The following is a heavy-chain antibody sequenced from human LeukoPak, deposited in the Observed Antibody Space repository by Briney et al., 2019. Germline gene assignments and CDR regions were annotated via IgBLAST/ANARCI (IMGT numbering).Heavy chain of an antibody. CDR3: VGGRGWLPDY. V-gene: IGHV3-7*04. CDR1: GLTFSTYW. Sequence: PWGSLRLSGAASGLTFSTYWLNWVRQAPGKGLEWVVNIKKGGSETYYVDHVRGRFTIYRYKAKNSMYLQMNSPRDEDAGFYECVGGRGWLPDYWGEGNLVTVSS. J-gene: IGHJ4*02. D-gene: IGHD5-12*01. CDR2: IKKGGSET.